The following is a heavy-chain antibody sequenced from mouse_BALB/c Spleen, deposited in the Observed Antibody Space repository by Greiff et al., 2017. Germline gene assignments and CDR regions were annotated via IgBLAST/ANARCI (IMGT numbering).Heavy chain of an antibody. D-gene: IGHD2-4*01. CDR1: GFTFSSYA. J-gene: IGHJ3*01. CDR2: ISSGGSYT. CDR3: ARHDYDRGFAY. V-gene: IGHV5-9-4*01. Sequence: EVKLMESGGGLVKPGGSLKLSCAASGFTFSSYAMSWVRQSPEKRLEWVAEISSGGSYTYYPDTVTGRFTISRDNAKNTLYLEMSSLRSEDTAMYYCARHDYDRGFAYWGQGTLVTVSA.